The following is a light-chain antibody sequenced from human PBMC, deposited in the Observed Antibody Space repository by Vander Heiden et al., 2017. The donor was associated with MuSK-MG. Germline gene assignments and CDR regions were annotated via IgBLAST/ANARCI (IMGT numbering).Light chain of an antibody. CDR2: AAS. CDR1: QSISSY. Sequence: DTQMTQSTSSLSASVGDRVTITCRASQSISSYLNWYQQKPGKAPKLLIYAASSLQSGVPSRFSGSGSGTDFTLTISSLQPEDFATYYCQQSYSTPLTFGGGTKVEIK. J-gene: IGKJ4*01. CDR3: QQSYSTPLT. V-gene: IGKV1-39*01.